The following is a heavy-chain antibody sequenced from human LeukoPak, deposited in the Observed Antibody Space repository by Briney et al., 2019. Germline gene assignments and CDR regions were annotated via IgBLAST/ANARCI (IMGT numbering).Heavy chain of an antibody. V-gene: IGHV1-18*01. CDR1: GYTFTSYG. CDR2: ISAYNGNT. CDR3: ARQIVVVPAASYYFDY. D-gene: IGHD2-2*01. Sequence: ASVKVSCKASGYTFTSYGISWVRQAPGQGLEWMGWISAYNGNTNYAQKLQGRVTMTTDTSTSTAYMELRSLRSDDTAVYYCARQIVVVPAASYYFDYWGQGTLVTVSS. J-gene: IGHJ4*02.